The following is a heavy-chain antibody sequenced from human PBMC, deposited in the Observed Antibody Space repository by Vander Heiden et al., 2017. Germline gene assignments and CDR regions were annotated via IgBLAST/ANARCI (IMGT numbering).Heavy chain of an antibody. CDR2: INHSGST. D-gene: IGHD5-18*01. CDR1: GGSFSGYY. J-gene: IGHJ5*02. V-gene: IGHV4-34*01. CDR3: ARGRGRNSPYNWFDP. Sequence: QVQLQQWGAGLLKPSETLSLPCSVYGGSFSGYYWTWIRQPPGKGLEWIGEINHSGSTNYNPSLKSRVTISVDTSKNQFSLKLSSVTAADTAVYYCARGRGRNSPYNWFDPWGQGTLVTVSS.